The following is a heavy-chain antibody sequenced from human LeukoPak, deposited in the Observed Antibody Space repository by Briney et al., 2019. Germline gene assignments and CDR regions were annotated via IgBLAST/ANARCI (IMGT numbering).Heavy chain of an antibody. J-gene: IGHJ4*02. V-gene: IGHV1-2*02. Sequence: ASVKVSCKASGYTFTGYYIHWVRQAPGQGLEWMGWINPDNGVTNYAQKFQGRVTMTRDTSSSTAYMELSRLRSDDTAVYYCARRIYDSSGGVDYWGQGTLVTVSS. D-gene: IGHD3-22*01. CDR2: INPDNGVT. CDR1: GYTFTGYY. CDR3: ARRIYDSSGGVDY.